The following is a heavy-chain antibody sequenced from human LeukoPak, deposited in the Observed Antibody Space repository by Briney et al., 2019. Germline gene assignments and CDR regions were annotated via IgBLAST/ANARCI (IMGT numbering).Heavy chain of an antibody. CDR1: GYSISSGYY. D-gene: IGHD3-22*01. CDR2: IYYSGST. J-gene: IGHJ4*02. Sequence: SETLSLTCTVSGYSISSGYYWGWIRQPPGKGLEWIGSIYYSGSTYYNPSLKSRVTISVDTSKNQFSLKLSSVTAADTAVYYCARDSLLVVAMPKPFDYWGQGTLVTVSS. V-gene: IGHV4-38-2*02. CDR3: ARDSLLVVAMPKPFDY.